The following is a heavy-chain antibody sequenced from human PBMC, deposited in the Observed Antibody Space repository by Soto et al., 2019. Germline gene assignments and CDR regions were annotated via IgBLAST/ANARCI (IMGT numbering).Heavy chain of an antibody. J-gene: IGHJ3*02. V-gene: IGHV3-48*02. D-gene: IGHD3-22*01. Sequence: LRLSCAASGFTFSSYSMNWVRQAPGKGLEWVSYISSSSSTIYYADSVKGRFTISRDNAKNSLYLQMNSLRDEDTAVYYCAREGAGYDSSGEDAFDIWGQGTMVTVS. CDR1: GFTFSSYS. CDR3: AREGAGYDSSGEDAFDI. CDR2: ISSSSSTI.